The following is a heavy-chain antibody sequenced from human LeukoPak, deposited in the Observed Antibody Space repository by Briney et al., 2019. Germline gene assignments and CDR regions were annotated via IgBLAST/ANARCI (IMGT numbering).Heavy chain of an antibody. CDR1: GYTFTSYY. V-gene: IGHV1-46*01. CDR3: ATSYYYGSGSYYHGSSLDY. Sequence: GASVKVSCKASGYTFTSYYMHWVRQAPGQGLEWMGIINPSGGSTSYAQKFQGRVTMTRDMSTSTVYMELSSLRSEDTAVYYCATSYYYGSGSYYHGSSLDYWGQGTLVTVSS. J-gene: IGHJ4*02. CDR2: INPSGGST. D-gene: IGHD3-10*01.